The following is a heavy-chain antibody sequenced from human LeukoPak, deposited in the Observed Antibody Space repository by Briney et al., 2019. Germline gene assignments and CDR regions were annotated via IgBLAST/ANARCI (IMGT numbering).Heavy chain of an antibody. CDR3: AKDYGDYYMDV. CDR1: GFTFSSYD. D-gene: IGHD4-17*01. CDR2: ISYDGSNK. Sequence: GGSLRLSCAASGFTFSSYDMHWVRQAPGKGLEWVAVISYDGSNKKYADSVKGRFTISRDNSKNTLYLQMNSLRAEDTAVYYCAKDYGDYYMDVWGKGTTVTVSS. J-gene: IGHJ6*03. V-gene: IGHV3-30*18.